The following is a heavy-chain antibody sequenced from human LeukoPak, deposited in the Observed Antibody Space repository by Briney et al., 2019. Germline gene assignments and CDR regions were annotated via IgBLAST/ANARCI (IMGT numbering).Heavy chain of an antibody. Sequence: GGSLRLSCVASGFTFSSYAMSWVRQAPGKGLEWVSAISGSGGSTYYADSVKGRFTISRDNSKNTLYLQMNSLRAEDTAVYYCAKDVRWFAGEKSLDYWGQGTLVTVSS. D-gene: IGHD3-10*01. CDR2: ISGSGGST. CDR3: AKDVRWFAGEKSLDY. CDR1: GFTFSSYA. J-gene: IGHJ4*02. V-gene: IGHV3-23*01.